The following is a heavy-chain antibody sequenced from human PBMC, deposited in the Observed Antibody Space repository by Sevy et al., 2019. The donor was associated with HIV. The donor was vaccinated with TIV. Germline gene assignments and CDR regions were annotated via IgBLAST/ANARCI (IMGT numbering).Heavy chain of an antibody. D-gene: IGHD5-18*01. CDR2: INPNSGGT. CDR3: ARAGFVSSGAKAMAVFEY. CDR1: GYTFTGYY. J-gene: IGHJ4*02. V-gene: IGHV1-2*02. Sequence: ASVKVSCKASGYTFTGYYMHWVRQAPGQGLEWMGWINPNSGGTNYAQKFQGRVTMTRDTSISTAYMELSRLRSDDTAVYYCARAGFVSSGAKAMAVFEYWGQGTLVTVSS.